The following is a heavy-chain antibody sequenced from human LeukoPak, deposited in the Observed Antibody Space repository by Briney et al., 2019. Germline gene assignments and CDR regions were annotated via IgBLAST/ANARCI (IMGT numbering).Heavy chain of an antibody. CDR2: ISSSGSTI. D-gene: IGHD6-13*01. CDR3: ARDKAAAASGEYYYGMDA. J-gene: IGHJ6*02. V-gene: IGHV3-11*01. CDR1: GFTFSDYY. Sequence: PGASLRLSCAASGFTFSDYYMSCIRQPPGKGLEWVSYISSSGSTIYYADSVKGRFTISRDNAKNSLYLQMNSLRAEDTAVYSCARDKAAAASGEYYYGMDAWGQGNTVTVSS.